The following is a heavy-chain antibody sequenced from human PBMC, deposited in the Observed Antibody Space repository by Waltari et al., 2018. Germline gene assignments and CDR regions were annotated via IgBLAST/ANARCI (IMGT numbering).Heavy chain of an antibody. Sequence: QLQLQESGPGLVKPSETLSLTCTVSGGSISSSSYYWGWIRQPPGKGLEWIGSIYYSGSTYYNPSLKSRVTISVDTSKNQFSLKLSSVTAADTAVYYCRSNYDILTGSKLMVKDYWGQGTLVTVSS. CDR3: RSNYDILTGSKLMVKDY. D-gene: IGHD3-9*01. V-gene: IGHV4-39*01. CDR1: GGSISSSSYY. J-gene: IGHJ4*02. CDR2: IYYSGST.